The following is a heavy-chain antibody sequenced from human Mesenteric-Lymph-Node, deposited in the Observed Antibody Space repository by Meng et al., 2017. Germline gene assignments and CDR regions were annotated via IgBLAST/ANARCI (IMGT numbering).Heavy chain of an antibody. Sequence: EVQLVGTGGGLIQPGGSLRLSCAVSGFTFSSYAMTWVRQAPGKGLEWVSAISGSGSSTYYADSVKGRFTISRDNYKNTLYLQMNSLRPEDTALYYCNFDFWGQGTLVTVSS. CDR2: ISGSGSST. V-gene: IGHV3-23*04. J-gene: IGHJ4*02. CDR1: GFTFSSYA. CDR3: NFDF.